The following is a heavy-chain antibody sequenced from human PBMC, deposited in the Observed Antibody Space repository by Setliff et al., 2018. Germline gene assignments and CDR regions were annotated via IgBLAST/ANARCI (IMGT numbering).Heavy chain of an antibody. CDR1: GYSFTGYY. D-gene: IGHD6-13*01. CDR3: ARGGMAAAGRKGVFEY. V-gene: IGHV1-46*01. J-gene: IGHJ4*02. CDR2: IHTGGGSA. Sequence: VASVKVSCKTSGYSFTGYYMHWVRQAPGQGLEWMGIIHTGGGSASYAQKFQGRVTMTSDTSTSTVYMEVNSVRSDDTAIYYCARGGMAAAGRKGVFEYWGQGTQVTVSS.